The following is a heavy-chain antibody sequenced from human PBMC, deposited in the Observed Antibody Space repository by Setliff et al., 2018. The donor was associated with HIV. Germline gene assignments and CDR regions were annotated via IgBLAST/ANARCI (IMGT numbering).Heavy chain of an antibody. J-gene: IGHJ3*01. CDR2: ISGSGGTT. CDR3: VRALTGAGTFDV. V-gene: IGHV3-23*01. D-gene: IGHD7-27*01. CDR1: GFTFSSYA. Sequence: GGSLRLSCAASGFTFSSYAMSWVRQAPGKGLEWVSTISGSGGTTYYADSVKGRFTVSRDNSKNTVYLQMNSLRVEDTAVYYCVRALTGAGTFDVWGQGTMVTVSS.